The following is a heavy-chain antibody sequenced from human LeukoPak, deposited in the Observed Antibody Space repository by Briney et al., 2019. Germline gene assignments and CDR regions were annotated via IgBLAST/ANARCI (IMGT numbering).Heavy chain of an antibody. CDR3: AREGSSSLLWDFYYGMDV. CDR1: GGTFSSYT. D-gene: IGHD6-6*01. J-gene: IGHJ6*02. V-gene: IGHV1-69*04. Sequence: GGSVRVSCKASGGTFSSYTMSWVRQAPGQGLEWMGRIIPILGITNYAQKVQGRVTITADKSTSTAYMELSSLRSEDTAVYYCAREGSSSLLWDFYYGMDVWGQGTTVTVSS. CDR2: IIPILGIT.